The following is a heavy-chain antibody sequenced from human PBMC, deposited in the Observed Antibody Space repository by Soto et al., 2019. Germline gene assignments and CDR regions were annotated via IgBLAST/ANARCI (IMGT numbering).Heavy chain of an antibody. V-gene: IGHV3-30*18. Sequence: QVQLVESGGGVVQPGRSLRLSCAASGFTFSSYGMHWVRQAPGKGLEWVAVISYAGSNKYYADSVKGRFTISRDNSKNTLYLQRNSLRDEDTAVYYCAKDRRGYDFWCGPHYYGMDVWCQGATVTVSS. CDR2: ISYAGSNK. CDR3: AKDRRGYDFWCGPHYYGMDV. D-gene: IGHD3-3*01. CDR1: GFTFSSYG. J-gene: IGHJ6*02.